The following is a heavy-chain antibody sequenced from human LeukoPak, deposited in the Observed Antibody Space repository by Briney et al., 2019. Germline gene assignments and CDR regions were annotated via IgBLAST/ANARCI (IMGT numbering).Heavy chain of an antibody. CDR1: GGSISSGGYY. Sequence: PSETLSLTCTVSGGSISSGGYYWSWIRQPPGKGLEWIGYIYHSGSTYYNPSLKSRVTISVDRSKNQFSLKLSSVTAADTAVYYCARHSLPGIVLFYYFDCWGQGTLVTVSS. J-gene: IGHJ4*02. V-gene: IGHV4-30-2*01. CDR2: IYHSGST. D-gene: IGHD1-1*01. CDR3: ARHSLPGIVLFYYFDC.